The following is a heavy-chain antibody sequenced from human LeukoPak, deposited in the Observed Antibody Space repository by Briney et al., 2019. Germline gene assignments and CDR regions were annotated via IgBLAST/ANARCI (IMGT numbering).Heavy chain of an antibody. CDR2: INTGNGNT. Sequence: ASVKVSCKAFVYTFTGYYMHWVRQVPGQGLEWMGRINTGNGNTKYSQEFQDRVTITRDTSASTAYMELSSLRSEDMAVYYCASGGEIFHYWGQGTLVTVSS. V-gene: IGHV1-3*03. J-gene: IGHJ4*02. CDR1: VYTFTGYY. CDR3: ASGGEIFHY. D-gene: IGHD3-10*01.